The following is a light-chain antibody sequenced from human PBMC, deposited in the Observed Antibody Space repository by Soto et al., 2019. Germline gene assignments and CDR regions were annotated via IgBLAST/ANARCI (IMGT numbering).Light chain of an antibody. CDR2: DAS. J-gene: IGKJ4*01. V-gene: IGKV3-15*01. CDR3: QQCRILPLT. Sequence: EIVMTQSPATLSVSPGEGATLSCKASQNVYNNLAWYQQRPGQPPRLLIYDASTRATGISARFSGSGYGTEFTLTISSLQSEDFAVYFCQQCRILPLTFGGGTKVEIK. CDR1: QNVYNN.